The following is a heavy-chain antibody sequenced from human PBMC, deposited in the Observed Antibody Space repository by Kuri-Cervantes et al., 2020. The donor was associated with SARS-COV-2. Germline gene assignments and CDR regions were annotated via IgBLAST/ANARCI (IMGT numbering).Heavy chain of an antibody. V-gene: IGHV1-3*01. Sequence: ASVKVSCKASGYTFTCYAMDWVRQAPGQRLEWMGWINAGNGNTKYSQKFQGRVTITADESTSTAYMELSSLRSEDTAVYYCARGPLPQTEVLEWFTIYYYYGMDVWGQGPTVTVSS. CDR1: GYTFTCYA. J-gene: IGHJ6*02. CDR3: ARGPLPQTEVLEWFTIYYYYGMDV. CDR2: INAGNGNT. D-gene: IGHD3-3*01.